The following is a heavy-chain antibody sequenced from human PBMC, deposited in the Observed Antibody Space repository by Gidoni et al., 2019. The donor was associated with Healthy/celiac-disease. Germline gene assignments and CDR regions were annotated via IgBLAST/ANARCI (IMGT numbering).Heavy chain of an antibody. CDR1: GGSISSSSYY. D-gene: IGHD3-10*01. Sequence: QLQLQESGPGLVKPSETLSLTCTVSGGSISSSSYYWGWIRQPPGKGLEWIGSIYYSGSTYYNPSLESRVTISVDTSKNQFSLKLSSVTAADTAVYYCARHRVGAGGELFDYWGQGTLVTVSS. CDR2: IYYSGST. V-gene: IGHV4-39*01. J-gene: IGHJ4*02. CDR3: ARHRVGAGGELFDY.